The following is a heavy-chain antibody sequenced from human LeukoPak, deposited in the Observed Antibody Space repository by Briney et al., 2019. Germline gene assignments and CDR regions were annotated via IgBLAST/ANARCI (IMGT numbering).Heavy chain of an antibody. CDR1: GYTFTSYY. D-gene: IGHD3-3*01. CDR3: TRDGESYDFWSGYYIGPFDY. V-gene: IGHV1-46*03. J-gene: IGHJ4*02. Sequence: WASVKVSCKASGYTFTSYYMHWVRQAPGQGLEWMGIINPSGGSTSYAQKFQGRVTMTRDTSTSTVYMELSSLGSEDTAVYYCTRDGESYDFWSGYYIGPFDYWGQGTLVTVSS. CDR2: INPSGGST.